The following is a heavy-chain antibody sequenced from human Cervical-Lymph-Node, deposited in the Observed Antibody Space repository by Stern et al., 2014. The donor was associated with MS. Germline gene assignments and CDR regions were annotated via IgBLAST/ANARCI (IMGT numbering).Heavy chain of an antibody. D-gene: IGHD3-9*01. Sequence: VQLLESGPGLVKPSETLSLTCTVSGGSITNYYWTWIRQPPGKGLEWIGYVSHSGNSNYNPSLKSRVTISEDTSKNQFSLKLTSVTAADTAVYYCARLSDVLTGYSSVDPWGQGTLVTVSS. CDR1: GGSITNYY. CDR2: VSHSGNS. J-gene: IGHJ5*02. CDR3: ARLSDVLTGYSSVDP. V-gene: IGHV4-59*08.